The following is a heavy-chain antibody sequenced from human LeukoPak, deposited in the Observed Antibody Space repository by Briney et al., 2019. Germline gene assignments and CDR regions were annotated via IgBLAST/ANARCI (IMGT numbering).Heavy chain of an antibody. CDR3: ARHPYDILTGPSFDY. D-gene: IGHD3-9*01. V-gene: IGHV3-74*01. Sequence: GSLRLSCAASGFTFSSDWMHWVRQAPGKGLVWVSRINRDGRSTTYADSVKGRFTISRDNAKNTLYLQMNSLRAEDTAVYYCARHPYDILTGPSFDYWGQGTLVTVSS. CDR1: GFTFSSDW. CDR2: INRDGRST. J-gene: IGHJ4*02.